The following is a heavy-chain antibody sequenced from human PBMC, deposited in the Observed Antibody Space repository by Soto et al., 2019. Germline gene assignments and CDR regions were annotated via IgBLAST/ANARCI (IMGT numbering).Heavy chain of an antibody. CDR3: AREGIVVVPAAKDLFDP. J-gene: IGHJ5*02. V-gene: IGHV1-8*01. D-gene: IGHD2-2*01. CDR2: MNPNSGNT. Sequence: GASVKVSCKASGYTFTSYDINWVRQATGQGLEWMGWMNPNSGNTGYAQKLQGRVTMTRNTSISTAYMELSSLRSEDTAVYYCAREGIVVVPAAKDLFDPWGQGTLVTVSS. CDR1: GYTFTSYD.